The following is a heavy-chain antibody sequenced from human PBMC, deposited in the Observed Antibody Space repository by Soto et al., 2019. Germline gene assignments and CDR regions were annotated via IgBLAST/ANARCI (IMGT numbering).Heavy chain of an antibody. Sequence: GGSLRLSCAASGFTFSNAWMSWVRQAPGKGLEWVGRIKSKTDGGTTDYAAPVKGRFTISRDDSKNTLYLQMNSLKTEDTAVYYCTTDRRGYDYIWGSYAAFDIWGQGTMVTVSS. D-gene: IGHD3-16*01. CDR1: GFTFSNAW. V-gene: IGHV3-15*01. J-gene: IGHJ3*02. CDR3: TTDRRGYDYIWGSYAAFDI. CDR2: IKSKTDGGTT.